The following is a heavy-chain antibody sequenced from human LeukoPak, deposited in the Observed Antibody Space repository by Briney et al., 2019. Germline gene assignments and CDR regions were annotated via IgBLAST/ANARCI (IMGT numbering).Heavy chain of an antibody. J-gene: IGHJ4*02. V-gene: IGHV4-59*01. CDR1: GGSISSYD. CDR3: ARVGQWLGMYYFDF. CDR2: IYYSGST. D-gene: IGHD6-19*01. Sequence: AETLSLTCTVSGGSISSYDWSWVRQPPGKGLEGIGYIYYSGSTNYNPSLKSRVTISVDTSKNQFSLKLSSVTAADTAVYYCARVGQWLGMYYFDFWGQGTLVTVSS.